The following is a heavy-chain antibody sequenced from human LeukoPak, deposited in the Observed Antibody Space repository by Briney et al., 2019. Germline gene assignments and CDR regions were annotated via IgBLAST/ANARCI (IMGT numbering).Heavy chain of an antibody. CDR3: ARVYSDGDNSYFDY. CDR1: GFTFSYYY. J-gene: IGHJ4*02. CDR2: ISSGSSYK. V-gene: IGHV3-11*05. Sequence: GGSLRPSCAASGFTFSYYYMSWIRQAPGKGLEWVSYISSGSSYKNYADSVKGRFTISRDNAKNSLYLQMNSLRAEDTAVYYCARVYSDGDNSYFDYWGQGTLVTVSS. D-gene: IGHD5-24*01.